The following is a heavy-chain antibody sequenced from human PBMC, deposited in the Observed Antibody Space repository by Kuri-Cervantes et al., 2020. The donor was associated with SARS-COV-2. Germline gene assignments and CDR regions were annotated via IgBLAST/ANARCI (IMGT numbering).Heavy chain of an antibody. CDR2: IYYSGST. D-gene: IGHD1-26*01. V-gene: IGHV4-39*01. J-gene: IGHJ4*02. CDR3: ARHEWEPYYFDY. CDR1: GGSISSSSYY. Sequence: GSLRLSCTVPGGSISSSSYYWGWIRQPPGKGLEWIGSIYYSGSTYYNPSLKSRVTISVDTSKNQFSLKLSSVTAADTAVYYCARHEWEPYYFDYWGQGTLVTVSS.